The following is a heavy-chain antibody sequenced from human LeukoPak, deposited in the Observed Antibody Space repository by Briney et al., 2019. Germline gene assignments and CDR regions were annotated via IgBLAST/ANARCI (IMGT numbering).Heavy chain of an antibody. CDR2: IRGNGET. Sequence: GGSLRLSCAASGLSFSSFAMSWVRQGPARGLEWVSSIRGNGETFYADSVKGRFTISRDNSKNTLYLQMNSLRAEDTAVYYCAKDRDYGDYGLFDYWGQGTLVTVSS. CDR3: AKDRDYGDYGLFDY. CDR1: GLSFSSFA. J-gene: IGHJ4*02. V-gene: IGHV3-23*01. D-gene: IGHD4-17*01.